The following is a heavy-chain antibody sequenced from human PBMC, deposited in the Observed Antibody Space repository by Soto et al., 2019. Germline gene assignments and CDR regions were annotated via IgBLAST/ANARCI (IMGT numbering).Heavy chain of an antibody. J-gene: IGHJ6*02. CDR2: INPSGGST. CDR3: ARDGREQWLANAEYYSYYGMDV. Sequence: QVQLVQSGAEVKKPGASVKVSCKASGYTFTSYYMHWVRQAPGQGLEWMGIINPSGGSTSYAQKFQGRVTMTRDTSTSTVYMELSSLRSEDTAVYYCARDGREQWLANAEYYSYYGMDVWGQGNTVTVS. CDR1: GYTFTSYY. V-gene: IGHV1-46*01. D-gene: IGHD6-19*01.